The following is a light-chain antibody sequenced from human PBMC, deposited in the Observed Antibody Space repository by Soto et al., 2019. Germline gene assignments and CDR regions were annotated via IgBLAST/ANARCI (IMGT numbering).Light chain of an antibody. V-gene: IGLV2-8*01. CDR3: SSYAGSNIFYV. Sequence: QSALTQPPSASGSPGQSVTISCTGTSSDVGDYKYVSWYQQHPGKAPKLMIYEVSKRPSGAPDRFSGSKSGNTASLTVSGLQAEDEADYYCSSYAGSNIFYVFGTGTKLTVL. J-gene: IGLJ1*01. CDR1: SSDVGDYKY. CDR2: EVS.